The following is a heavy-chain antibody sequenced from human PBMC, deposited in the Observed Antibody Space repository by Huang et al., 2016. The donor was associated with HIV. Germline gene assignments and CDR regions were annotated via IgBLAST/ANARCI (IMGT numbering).Heavy chain of an antibody. Sequence: EVQLMESGGGLVQPGGSLRLSCAASGFTFSTYKMNWVRQAPGKGLEGVSYMTSSSGSIYDADSVKGRFTISRDNAKNSLYLQMNILRAEDTAVYYCARFGSYYYGSGSYLDAFDIWGQGTMVTVSS. CDR1: GFTFSTYK. D-gene: IGHD3-10*01. CDR2: MTSSSGSI. V-gene: IGHV3-48*01. CDR3: ARFGSYYYGSGSYLDAFDI. J-gene: IGHJ3*02.